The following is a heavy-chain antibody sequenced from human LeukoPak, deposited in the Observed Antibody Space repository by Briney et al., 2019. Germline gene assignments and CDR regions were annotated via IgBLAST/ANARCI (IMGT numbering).Heavy chain of an antibody. Sequence: SQTLSLTCAVYGGSFSGYYWSWIRQPPGKGLEWIGEINHSGRTNYNPSLKSRVTISVDTSKNQFSLKLSSVTAADTAVYYCARLRFLEWLLPEYYFDYWGQGTLVTVSS. CDR2: INHSGRT. CDR1: GGSFSGYY. CDR3: ARLRFLEWLLPEYYFDY. V-gene: IGHV4-34*01. D-gene: IGHD3-3*01. J-gene: IGHJ4*02.